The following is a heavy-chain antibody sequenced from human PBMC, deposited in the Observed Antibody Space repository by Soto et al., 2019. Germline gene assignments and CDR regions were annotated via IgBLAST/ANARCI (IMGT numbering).Heavy chain of an antibody. CDR3: ASRNTVAGGMPLSHFDI. CDR2: LLPIFATP. CDR1: GGTFGIYA. D-gene: IGHD2-15*01. Sequence: QVQLVQSGAEVRKPGSSVKVSCKASGGTFGIYAISWVRQAPGQGLEWMGGLLPIFATPQYAQKFEDVLTTNADKVTNTADKSTRKVYMELDNLTTEATAVYCCASRNTVAGGMPLSHFDIWGQGTLVTVSS. V-gene: IGHV1-69*06. J-gene: IGHJ4*02.